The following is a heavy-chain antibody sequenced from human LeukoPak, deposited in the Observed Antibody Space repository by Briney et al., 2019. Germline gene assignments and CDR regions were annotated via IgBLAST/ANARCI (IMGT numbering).Heavy chain of an antibody. CDR1: GYTFTSYY. CDR3: ARDFSDWLLRY. D-gene: IGHD3/OR15-3a*01. Sequence: ASVNVSCKASGYTFTSYYMHWVRQAPGQGLEWMGIINPSGGSTSYAQKFQGRVTMTRDTSTSTVYMELSSLRSEDTAVYYCARDFSDWLLRYWGQGTLVTVSS. V-gene: IGHV1-46*01. J-gene: IGHJ4*02. CDR2: INPSGGST.